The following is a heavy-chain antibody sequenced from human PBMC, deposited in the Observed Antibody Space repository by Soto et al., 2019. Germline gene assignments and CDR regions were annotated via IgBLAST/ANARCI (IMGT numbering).Heavy chain of an antibody. CDR3: AKIEMGWFAH. J-gene: IGHJ5*02. D-gene: IGHD2-8*01. Sequence: LRLSCKASGFSFFSYAMSWVRQAPGKGLEWVSTISGSGGHTYYADSVKGRFIVSRDNSENTVSLQMGSLRADDTALYFCAKIEMGWFAHWGQGSPVTVSS. V-gene: IGHV3-23*01. CDR1: GFSFFSYA. CDR2: ISGSGGHT.